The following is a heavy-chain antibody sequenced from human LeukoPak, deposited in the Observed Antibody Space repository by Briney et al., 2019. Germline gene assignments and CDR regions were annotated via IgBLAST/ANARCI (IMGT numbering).Heavy chain of an antibody. CDR1: GFTFDRHA. CDR2: IDIGGGTT. Sequence: PGGSLRLSCAASGFTFDRHAMCWVRQAPGKGLEWVSSIDIGGGTTYYADSVKGRFTISRDNAKDTLYLQMTSLRVEDTAVYSCASLLTPYHGSGGGGMDVWGQGTMVTVSS. CDR3: ASLLTPYHGSGGGGMDV. V-gene: IGHV3-23*01. J-gene: IGHJ6*02. D-gene: IGHD3-10*01.